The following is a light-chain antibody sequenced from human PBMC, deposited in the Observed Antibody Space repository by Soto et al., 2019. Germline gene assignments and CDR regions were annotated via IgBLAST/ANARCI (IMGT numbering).Light chain of an antibody. J-gene: IGKJ5*01. CDR1: RIVSSY. CDR3: QQRSNWPIT. Sequence: IVLTQSPATLSLSPGESATLSCGATRIVSSYLAWYQQKPGQAPRLLIYDASSRPTGSPARFSGSGAGTDFTLTISSLEPEDFALYYCQQRSNWPITFGQGTRLEI. V-gene: IGKV3-11*01. CDR2: DAS.